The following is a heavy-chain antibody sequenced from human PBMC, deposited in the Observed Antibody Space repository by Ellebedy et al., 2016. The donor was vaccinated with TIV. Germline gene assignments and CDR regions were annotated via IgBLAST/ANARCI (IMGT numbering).Heavy chain of an antibody. CDR1: GFTFSDYE. J-gene: IGHJ4*02. CDR3: ARDYWGSYED. D-gene: IGHD3-16*01. Sequence: GESLKISCAASGFTFSDYEMDWVRQAPGKGLELVGRVQAKANHYGTTYAASVKGRFTISRDDSRNSMYLQMNSLQTEDTAVYFCARDYWGSYEDWGQGTLVTVSS. CDR2: VQAKANHYGT. V-gene: IGHV3-72*01.